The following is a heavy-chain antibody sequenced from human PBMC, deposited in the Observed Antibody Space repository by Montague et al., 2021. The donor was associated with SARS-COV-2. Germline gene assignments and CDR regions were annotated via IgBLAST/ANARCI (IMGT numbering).Heavy chain of an antibody. CDR1: GGSISSGSYY. J-gene: IGHJ5*02. CDR3: AREWVYYDILTGYRNWFDP. Sequence: TLSLTCTVSGGSISSGSYYWSWIRQPAGKGLGWIGRIYTSGSTNYNPSLKGRVTISVDTSKNQFSLKLSSVTAADTAVYYCAREWVYYDILTGYRNWFDPWGQGTLVTVSS. CDR2: IYTSGST. D-gene: IGHD3-9*01. V-gene: IGHV4-61*02.